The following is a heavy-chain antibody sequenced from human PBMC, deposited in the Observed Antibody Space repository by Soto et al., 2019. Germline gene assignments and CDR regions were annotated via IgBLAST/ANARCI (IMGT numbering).Heavy chain of an antibody. Sequence: EVHLVESGGGLVQPGGSLRISCAASGFTFSSFWMTWVRQAPGKGLEWVANIKQDGNEKYYVDSVKGRFTISRDNAKNSLYLQMNSLRAEDTAVYYCASYRGFSGYDPHDYWRQGTLLTVSS. CDR1: GFTFSSFW. J-gene: IGHJ4*02. CDR2: IKQDGNEK. CDR3: ASYRGFSGYDPHDY. D-gene: IGHD5-12*01. V-gene: IGHV3-7*03.